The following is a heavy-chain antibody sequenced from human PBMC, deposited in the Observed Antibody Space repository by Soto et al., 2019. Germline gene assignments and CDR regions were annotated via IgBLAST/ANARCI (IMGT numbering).Heavy chain of an antibody. D-gene: IGHD5-12*01. CDR1: GFTFSSYA. Sequence: PGGSLRLSCAASGFTFSSYAMSWVRQAPGKGLEWVSAISGSGGSTYYADSVKGRFTISRDNSKNTLYLQMNSLRAEDTAVHYCAKDRDVDNYFDYWGQGTLVTVSS. CDR3: AKDRDVDNYFDY. V-gene: IGHV3-23*01. J-gene: IGHJ4*02. CDR2: ISGSGGST.